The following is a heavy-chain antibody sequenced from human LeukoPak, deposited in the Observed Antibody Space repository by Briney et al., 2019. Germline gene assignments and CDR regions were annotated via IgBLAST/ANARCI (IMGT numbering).Heavy chain of an antibody. CDR3: GRSGWFSREWFDP. CDR1: GLTFSSYA. D-gene: IGHD6-19*01. CDR2: ISGSGGST. V-gene: IGHV3-23*01. Sequence: GGSLRLSCAASGLTFSSYAMSWVRQAPGKGLEWVSAISGSGGSTYYADSVKGRFTISRDNSKNTLYLQMNSLRGEDTAVYYCGRSGWFSREWFDPWGQGTLVTVSS. J-gene: IGHJ5*02.